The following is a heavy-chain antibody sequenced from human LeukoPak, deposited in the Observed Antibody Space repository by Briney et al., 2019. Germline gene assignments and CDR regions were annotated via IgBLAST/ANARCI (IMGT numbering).Heavy chain of an antibody. Sequence: GGSLRLSCAASGFTFSRYWMRWVRQAPGKGLEGVANIKNDGSEEYYVDSVKGRFTTSRDNARNSLFLQMNSLTVEDTAVYYCARAIRGSAVDTGDRWGQGTLVTVSS. CDR3: ARAIRGSAVDTGDR. V-gene: IGHV3-7*01. J-gene: IGHJ4*02. D-gene: IGHD3-10*01. CDR2: IKNDGSEE. CDR1: GFTFSRYW.